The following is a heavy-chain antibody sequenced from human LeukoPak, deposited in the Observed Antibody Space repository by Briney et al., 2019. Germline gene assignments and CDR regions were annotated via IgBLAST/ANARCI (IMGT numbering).Heavy chain of an antibody. D-gene: IGHD6-19*01. CDR2: AYYSGST. CDR3: ARNSAVATSRSWFDP. J-gene: IGHJ5*02. Sequence: SETLSLTCAVFAGSISNYYWSWIRQPPGEGLEWIGYAYYSGSTTYNPSLESRVTMSVDTSKNQFSLKLTAVTAAYTAVYYYARNSAVATSRSWFDPWGQGTLVTVSS. V-gene: IGHV4-59*08. CDR1: AGSISNYY.